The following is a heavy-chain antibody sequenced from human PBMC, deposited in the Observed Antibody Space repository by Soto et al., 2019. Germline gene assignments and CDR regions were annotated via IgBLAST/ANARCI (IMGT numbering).Heavy chain of an antibody. V-gene: IGHV4-39*01. CDR2: IYYSGST. CDR3: ARLYDFWSGYYNTFDY. CDR1: GGSISSSSYY. Sequence: SETLSLTCTVSGGSISSSSYYWGWIRQPPGKGLEWIGSIYYSGSTYYNPSLKSRVTISVDTSKNQFSLKLSSVTAADTAVYYCARLYDFWSGYYNTFDYWGQGTLVTVSS. J-gene: IGHJ4*02. D-gene: IGHD3-3*01.